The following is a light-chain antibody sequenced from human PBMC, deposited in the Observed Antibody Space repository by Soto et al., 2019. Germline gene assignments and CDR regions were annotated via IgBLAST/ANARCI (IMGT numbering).Light chain of an antibody. CDR2: KAS. V-gene: IGKV1-5*03. Sequence: DIQMTLSPSTLSASVGDRVTITCRASQSISSWLAWYQQKPGKAPKLLIYKASSLESGVPSRFSGSGSGTEFTLTISSLQPDDFATYYCQQYKSYPRTFGQGTKVEIK. CDR3: QQYKSYPRT. CDR1: QSISSW. J-gene: IGKJ1*01.